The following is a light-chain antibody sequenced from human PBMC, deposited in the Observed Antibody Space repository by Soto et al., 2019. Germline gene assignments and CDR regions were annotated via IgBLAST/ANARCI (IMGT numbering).Light chain of an antibody. CDR1: RSLSSDY. CDR2: GAS. CDR3: QQYGSSGT. V-gene: IGKV3-20*01. J-gene: IGKJ1*01. Sequence: PGERATLSCRASRSLSSDYLAWYQQKPGQAPRLLIYGASNRATGIPDRFSGSGSGTDFTLTISRLEPEDFAVYYCQQYGSSGTFGQGTKVDIK.